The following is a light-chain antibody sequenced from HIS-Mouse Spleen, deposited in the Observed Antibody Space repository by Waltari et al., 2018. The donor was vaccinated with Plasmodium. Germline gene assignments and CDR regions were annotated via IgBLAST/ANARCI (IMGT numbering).Light chain of an antibody. CDR2: AAS. CDR1: QTISRY. Sequence: IQMPHSPSSLSAPVGDRVPITCRASQTISRYLNWYQQKPGKAPKLLIYAASSLQSGVPSRFSGSGSGTDFTLTISSLQPEDFATYYCQQSYSTWTFGQGTKVEIK. CDR3: QQSYSTWT. V-gene: IGKV1-39*01. J-gene: IGKJ1*01.